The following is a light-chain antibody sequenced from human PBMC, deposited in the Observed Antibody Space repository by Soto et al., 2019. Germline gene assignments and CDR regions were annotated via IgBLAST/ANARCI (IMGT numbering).Light chain of an antibody. CDR1: QSISSW. CDR2: DAS. CDR3: QQYNSDYT. J-gene: IGKJ2*01. Sequence: DIQMTQSPSTLSASVGDRVTITCRASQSISSWLAGYQQKPGKAPKLLIYDASSLESGVPSRFSRSGSGTEFTLTISSLQPDDFATYYCQQYNSDYTFGQGTKLEIK. V-gene: IGKV1-5*01.